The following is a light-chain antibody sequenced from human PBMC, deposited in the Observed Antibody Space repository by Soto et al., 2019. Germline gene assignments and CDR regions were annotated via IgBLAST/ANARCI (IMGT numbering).Light chain of an antibody. CDR2: PSS. CDR3: HQSQSWPRT. Sequence: EIVLTQTPATLSAIPGDRVTPSCIPSQALNTISAWYQHRPGQAPRLLIYPSSIRAAGIPARFSASGSGTDFTLTISDVQPEDFALYYCHQSQSWPRTFGQGTKVDIK. J-gene: IGKJ1*01. CDR1: QALNTI. V-gene: IGKV3-11*01.